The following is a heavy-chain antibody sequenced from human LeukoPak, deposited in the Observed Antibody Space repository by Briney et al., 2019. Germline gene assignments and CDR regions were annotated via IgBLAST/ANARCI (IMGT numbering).Heavy chain of an antibody. J-gene: IGHJ5*02. CDR2: ISSSSSYI. Sequence: GGSLRLSCAASGFTFSSYSMNWVRQAPGKGLEWVSSISSSSSYIYYADSVKGRFTISRDNAKNSLYLQMNSLRAEDTAVYYCARDHRSSTSCYTTYNWFDPWGQGTLVTVSS. CDR3: ARDHRSSTSCYTTYNWFDP. CDR1: GFTFSSYS. V-gene: IGHV3-21*01. D-gene: IGHD2-2*02.